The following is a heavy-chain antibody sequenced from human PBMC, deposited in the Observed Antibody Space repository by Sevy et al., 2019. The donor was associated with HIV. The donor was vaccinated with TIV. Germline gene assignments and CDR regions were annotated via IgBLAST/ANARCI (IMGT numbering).Heavy chain of an antibody. CDR3: VRAVAADGSF. D-gene: IGHD6-13*01. CDR1: GLSVTNNG. CDR2: IKQDGSVT. J-gene: IGHJ4*02. V-gene: IGHV3-7*01. Sequence: GGSLRLSCEVSGLSVTNNGMHWVRQAPGKGLEWVANIKQDGSVTYYVDSVKGRFTISRDNARNFLYLQMNSLRAEDTARYYCVRAVAADGSFWGQGTLVTVSS.